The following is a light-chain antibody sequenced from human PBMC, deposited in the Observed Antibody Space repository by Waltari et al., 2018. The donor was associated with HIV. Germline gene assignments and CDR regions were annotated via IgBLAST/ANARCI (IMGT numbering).Light chain of an antibody. Sequence: QSVLTQPPSVSGAPGQRVTISCSGSGSNIRSNFVNWYQQLPVTAPIVLIYNDDQRPSGVPARFSGSKSGTTASLAISGLQSEDEAEYYCAAWDDTLNVYVFGSGTKVTVL. CDR2: NDD. CDR3: AAWDDTLNVYV. J-gene: IGLJ1*01. CDR1: GSNIRSNF. V-gene: IGLV1-44*01.